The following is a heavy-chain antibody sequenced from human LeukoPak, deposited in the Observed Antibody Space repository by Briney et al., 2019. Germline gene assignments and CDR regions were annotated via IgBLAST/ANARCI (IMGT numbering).Heavy chain of an antibody. Sequence: GGSLRLSCAATLFTFSSYAMTWVRQAPGKGLEWVSTINPSGGDTYYADSVRGRFTISRDNSKKTLYLQMDSLRAEDTAVYYCAKAYNYGSGSYYSFFDNWGQGTLVTVSS. CDR3: AKAYNYGSGSYYSFFDN. V-gene: IGHV3-23*01. CDR2: INPSGGDT. D-gene: IGHD3-10*01. CDR1: LFTFSSYA. J-gene: IGHJ4*02.